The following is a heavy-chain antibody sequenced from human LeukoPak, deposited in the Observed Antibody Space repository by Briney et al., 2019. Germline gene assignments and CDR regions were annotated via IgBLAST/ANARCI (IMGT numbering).Heavy chain of an antibody. CDR1: GGSFSGYY. CDR3: ARDFGDFWSGYYNWFDP. V-gene: IGHV4-34*01. D-gene: IGHD3-3*01. J-gene: IGHJ5*02. CDR2: INHSGST. Sequence: SETLPLTCAVYGGSFSGYYWSWIRQPPGKGLEWIGEINHSGSTNYNPSLKSRVTISVDTSKNQFSLKLSSVTAADTAVYYCARDFGDFWSGYYNWFDPWGQGTLVTVSS.